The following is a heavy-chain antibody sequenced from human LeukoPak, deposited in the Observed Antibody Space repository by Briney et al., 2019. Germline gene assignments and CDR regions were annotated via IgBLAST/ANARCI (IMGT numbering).Heavy chain of an antibody. J-gene: IGHJ5*02. D-gene: IGHD3-22*01. CDR2: IYSGGST. V-gene: IGHV3-53*01. CDR1: GFTFSSYW. Sequence: GGSLRLSCAASGFTFSSYWMSWVRQAPGKGLEWVSVIYSGGSTYYADSVKGRFTISRDNSKNTLYLQMNSLRAEDTAVYYCARVTWKIKSDTYYYDSSGYYNWFDPWGQGTLVTVSS. CDR3: ARVTWKIKSDTYYYDSSGYYNWFDP.